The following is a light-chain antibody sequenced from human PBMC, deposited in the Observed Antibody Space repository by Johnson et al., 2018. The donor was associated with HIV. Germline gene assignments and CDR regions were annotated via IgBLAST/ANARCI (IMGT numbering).Light chain of an antibody. J-gene: IGLJ1*01. V-gene: IGLV1-51*02. Sequence: QSVLTQPPSVSAAPGQKVTISCSGSSSNIGNNYVSWYQQLPGTAPKLLIYENNKRPSGIPDRFSGSKSGTSAALGITGVQTGDEADYYCGTWDSSLSANVCGTGTRVTVL. CDR2: ENN. CDR3: GTWDSSLSANV. CDR1: SSNIGNNY.